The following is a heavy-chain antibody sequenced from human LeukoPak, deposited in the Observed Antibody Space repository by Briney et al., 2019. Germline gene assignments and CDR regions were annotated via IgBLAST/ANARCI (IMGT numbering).Heavy chain of an antibody. Sequence: GGSLRLSCAASGFTFDDYAMHWVRQAPGKGLEWVSGISWNSGSIGYADSVKGRFTISRDNAKNSLYLQVNSLRAEDTALYYCAKDPLVTLSGSYSGYYFDYWGQGTLVTVSS. CDR2: ISWNSGSI. CDR3: AKDPLVTLSGSYSGYYFDY. D-gene: IGHD1-26*01. CDR1: GFTFDDYA. J-gene: IGHJ4*02. V-gene: IGHV3-9*01.